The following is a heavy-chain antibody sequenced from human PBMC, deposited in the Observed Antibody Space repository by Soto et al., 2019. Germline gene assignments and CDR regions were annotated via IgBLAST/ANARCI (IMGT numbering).Heavy chain of an antibody. Sequence: ASVKVSCKASGYTFTSYDINWVRQATRQGLEWMGWMNPNSGNTGYAQKFQGRVTMTRNTSISTAYMELSSLRSEDTAVYYCARGRVITMVRGVLVYWGQGTLVTVSS. CDR2: MNPNSGNT. V-gene: IGHV1-8*01. J-gene: IGHJ4*02. D-gene: IGHD3-10*01. CDR1: GYTFTSYD. CDR3: ARGRVITMVRGVLVY.